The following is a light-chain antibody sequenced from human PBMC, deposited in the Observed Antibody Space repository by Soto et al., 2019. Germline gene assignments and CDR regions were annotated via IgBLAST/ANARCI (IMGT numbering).Light chain of an antibody. J-gene: IGKJ4*01. CDR2: DAS. V-gene: IGKV1D-13*01. Sequence: AIQLTQSPSSLSASVGDRVTITCRASQAIISALAWYQQKPGKAPQLLIYDASSLESGVPSRFSGSGSGTDFTLTISSLQPEDFATYYCQQFNNYPLTFGGGTKVEIK. CDR3: QQFNNYPLT. CDR1: QAIISA.